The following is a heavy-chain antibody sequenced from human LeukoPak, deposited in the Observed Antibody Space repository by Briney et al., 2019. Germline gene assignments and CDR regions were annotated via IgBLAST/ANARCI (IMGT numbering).Heavy chain of an antibody. J-gene: IGHJ4*02. V-gene: IGHV5-51*01. CDR2: IYPGESDT. CDR3: TTRLLWFGELLADFDY. D-gene: IGHD3-10*01. CDR1: GYSFTSYW. Sequence: GESLKISCKGSGYSFTSYWIGWVRQMPGKGLEWMGIIYPGESDTRYSPSFQGQVTISAAKSISTAYLQWSSLKASDTAMYYCTTRLLWFGELLADFDYWGQGTLVTVSS.